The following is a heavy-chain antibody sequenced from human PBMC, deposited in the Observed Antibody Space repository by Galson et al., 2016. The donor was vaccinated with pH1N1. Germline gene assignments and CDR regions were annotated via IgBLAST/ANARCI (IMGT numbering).Heavy chain of an antibody. CDR1: GFIFSDYW. Sequence: SLRLSCAASGFIFSDYWMSWVRQAPGKGLEWVAKINQDGSRKYYVDSMKGRCTISRDNAENSLSLEMNSLRVEDTAFYYCGTEDYYASLYWGQGILVTVSS. J-gene: IGHJ4*02. D-gene: IGHD1-26*01. CDR3: GTEDYYASLY. CDR2: INQDGSRK. V-gene: IGHV3-7*03.